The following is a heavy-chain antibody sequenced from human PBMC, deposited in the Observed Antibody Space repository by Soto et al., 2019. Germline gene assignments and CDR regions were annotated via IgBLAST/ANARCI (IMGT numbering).Heavy chain of an antibody. CDR1: GFPFSTYS. D-gene: IGHD6-6*01. CDR2: ITYSGRPI. CDR3: ATGGTSYPLAD. V-gene: IGHV3-48*02. Sequence: EVQLVESGGGLVQPGGSLRLSCAASGFPFSTYSMNWVRQAPGKGLEWMSYITYSGRPIYYADSVKGRFTISRDNAKDSLYLQMNSLRDDDTAMYYCATGGTSYPLADWGQGTLVTVSS. J-gene: IGHJ4*02.